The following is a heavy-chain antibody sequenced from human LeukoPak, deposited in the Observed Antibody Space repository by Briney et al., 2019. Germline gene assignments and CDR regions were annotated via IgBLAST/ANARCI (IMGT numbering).Heavy chain of an antibody. CDR1: GGTFSRYA. D-gene: IGHD3-22*01. CDR3: ARGFHYDTSGYYYFY. V-gene: IGHV1-69*05. J-gene: IGHJ4*02. Sequence: SVKVSCKASGGTFSRYAISWLRQAPGQGLEWMGGIIPLFGTANYAQKFQGRVTITTDESTSTAYMELSSLRSEDTAVYYCARGFHYDTSGYYYFYWGQGTRVTVSS. CDR2: IIPLFGTA.